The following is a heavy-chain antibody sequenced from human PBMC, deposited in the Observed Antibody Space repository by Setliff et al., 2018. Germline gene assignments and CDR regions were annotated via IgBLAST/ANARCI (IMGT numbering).Heavy chain of an antibody. Sequence: KPSETLSLTCTVSGGSISSGIYYWSWIRQPAGKGLEWIGHIYTSGSTNYNPSLKSRVTISVDTSKNQFSLRLSSVTAADTAVYYCARDTGIASSGSVVGAFDIWGQGTMVTVSS. V-gene: IGHV4-61*09. CDR2: IYTSGST. CDR1: GGSISSGIYY. D-gene: IGHD6-13*01. J-gene: IGHJ3*02. CDR3: ARDTGIASSGSVVGAFDI.